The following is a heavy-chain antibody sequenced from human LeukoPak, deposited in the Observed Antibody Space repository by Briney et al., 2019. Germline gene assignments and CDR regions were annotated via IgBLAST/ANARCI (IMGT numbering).Heavy chain of an antibody. Sequence: SETLSLTCTVSGGSISSGGYSWSWIRQHPGKGLEWFGYIYYSGSTYYNPSLKSRVTISVDTSKNQFSLKLSSVTAADTAVYYCARDLNLNWFDPWGQGTLVAVSS. V-gene: IGHV4-31*03. CDR3: ARDLNLNWFDP. CDR2: IYYSGST. CDR1: GGSISSGGYS. J-gene: IGHJ5*02.